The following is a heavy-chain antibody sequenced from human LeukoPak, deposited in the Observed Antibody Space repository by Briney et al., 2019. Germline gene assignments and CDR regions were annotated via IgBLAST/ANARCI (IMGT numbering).Heavy chain of an antibody. CDR2: ISAYNGNT. J-gene: IGHJ6*02. V-gene: IGHV1-18*01. D-gene: IGHD3-22*01. CDR3: ARGIPAVYYYDSSGDYGMDV. Sequence: ASVKVSCKASGYTFTSYGISWVRQAPGQGLEWMGWISAYNGNTNYAQKLQGRVTMTTDTSTSTAYMELRSLRSEDTAVYYCARGIPAVYYYDSSGDYGMDVWGQGTTVTVSS. CDR1: GYTFTSYG.